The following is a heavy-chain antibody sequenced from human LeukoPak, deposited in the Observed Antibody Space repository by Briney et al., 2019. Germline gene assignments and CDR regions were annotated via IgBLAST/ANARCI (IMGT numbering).Heavy chain of an antibody. CDR3: AREGGGSYYRNWFDP. J-gene: IGHJ5*02. V-gene: IGHV4-39*07. D-gene: IGHD1-26*01. CDR1: GGSISSSSYY. CDR2: IYYSGST. Sequence: NPSETLSLTCTVSGGSISSSSYYWGWIRQPPGKGLEWIGSIYYSGSTYYNPSLKSRVTISVDTSKNQFSLKLSSVTAADTAVYYCAREGGGSYYRNWFDPWGQGTLVTVSS.